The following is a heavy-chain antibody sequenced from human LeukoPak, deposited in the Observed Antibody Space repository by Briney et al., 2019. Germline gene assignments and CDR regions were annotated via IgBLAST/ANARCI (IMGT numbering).Heavy chain of an antibody. Sequence: PGGSLRLSCAASGFTFSSYDMHWVRQPTGKGLEWVSAIGSGGDTYYSGSVKGRFTVSRDNSKNTLYLQMNSLRAEDTAVCYCVKDSTHFRLWDSYDTTGLNYWGQGTLVTVSS. CDR1: GFTFSSYD. J-gene: IGHJ4*02. D-gene: IGHD3-22*01. V-gene: IGHV3-13*01. CDR2: IGSGGDT. CDR3: VKDSTHFRLWDSYDTTGLNY.